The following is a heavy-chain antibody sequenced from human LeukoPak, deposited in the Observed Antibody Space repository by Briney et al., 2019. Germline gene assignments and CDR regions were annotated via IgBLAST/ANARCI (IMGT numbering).Heavy chain of an antibody. CDR2: IIPIFGTA. CDR3: ARAPVTHIFVTPPLVGGMDV. D-gene: IGHD3-3*01. CDR1: GGTFSSYA. Sequence: SVKVSCKASGGTFSSYAISWVRQAPGQGLEWMGGIIPIFGTANYAQKFQGRVTITADESTSTAYMELSSLRSEDTAVYYCARAPVTHIFVTPPLVGGMDVWGQGTTVTVSS. V-gene: IGHV1-69*13. J-gene: IGHJ6*02.